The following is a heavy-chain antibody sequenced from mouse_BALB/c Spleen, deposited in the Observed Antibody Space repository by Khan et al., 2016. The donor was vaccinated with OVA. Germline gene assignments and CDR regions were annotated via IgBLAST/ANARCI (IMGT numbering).Heavy chain of an antibody. CDR2: MIYSGNT. CDR3: ARSTYRYAFAY. J-gene: IGHJ3*01. Sequence: EVQLQESGPSLVKPSQTLSLTCSVTGDSITSGYWSWIRKFPGNKLEYMGYMIYSGNTYYNPSLKSRIPITRHTSTNQYYLQLNSVTTEDTATYYCARSTYRYAFAYWGQGTLVTVSA. D-gene: IGHD2-14*01. V-gene: IGHV3-8*02. CDR1: GDSITSGY.